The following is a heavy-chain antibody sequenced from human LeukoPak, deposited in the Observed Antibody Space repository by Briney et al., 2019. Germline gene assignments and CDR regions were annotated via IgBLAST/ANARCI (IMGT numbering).Heavy chain of an antibody. CDR2: IKSKTDGGTT. V-gene: IGHV3-15*01. CDR3: TTACSGIVVVTAILGFDP. Sequence: KAGGSLRLSCAASGFTFSNAWMSWVRQAPGKGLEWVGRIKSKTDGGTTDYAAPVKGRFTISRDDSKNTLYLQMNSLKTEDTAVYYCTTACSGIVVVTAILGFDPWGQGTLVTVSS. D-gene: IGHD2-21*02. J-gene: IGHJ5*02. CDR1: GFTFSNAW.